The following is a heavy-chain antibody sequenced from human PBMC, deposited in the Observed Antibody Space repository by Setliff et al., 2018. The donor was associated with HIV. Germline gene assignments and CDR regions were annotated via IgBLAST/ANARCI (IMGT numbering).Heavy chain of an antibody. CDR2: THYSGSS. V-gene: IGHV4-59*08. Sequence: SETLSLTCTISGGFISNHYWNWIRQPPGKGLEWIGSTHYSGSSYYSPSLKSRVTISGDTSKNQVSLRLSSVTAADTAVYYCASPTAIPHWGQGTLVTVSS. D-gene: IGHD2-21*02. J-gene: IGHJ4*02. CDR3: ASPTAIPH. CDR1: GGFISNHY.